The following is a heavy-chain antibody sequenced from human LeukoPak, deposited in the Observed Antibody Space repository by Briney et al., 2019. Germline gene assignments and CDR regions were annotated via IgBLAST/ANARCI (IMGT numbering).Heavy chain of an antibody. D-gene: IGHD3-10*01. V-gene: IGHV4-34*01. CDR2: INHSGST. CDR1: GGSFSGYY. CDR3: ARSTPLWFGERPDAFDI. J-gene: IGHJ3*02. Sequence: SETLSLTCAVYGGSFSGYYWSWIRQPPGKGLEWIGEINHSGSTNYNPSLKSRVTISVDTSKNQFSLKLSSVTAADTAVYYCARSTPLWFGERPDAFDIWGQGTMVTVSS.